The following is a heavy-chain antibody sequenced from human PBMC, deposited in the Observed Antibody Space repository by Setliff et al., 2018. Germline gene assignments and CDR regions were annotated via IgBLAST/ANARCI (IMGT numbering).Heavy chain of an antibody. Sequence: GGSLRLSCAVSGFTFSYAWMHWVRQAPGKGLEWIGRIRNKANIYNTEYAASVKGRFTISRDDSKNSLYLQMNNLKIEDTAVYYCARARDSSGYWDFDYWGQGTLVTVSS. J-gene: IGHJ4*02. V-gene: IGHV3-72*01. D-gene: IGHD3-22*01. CDR3: ARARDSSGYWDFDY. CDR1: GFTFSYAW. CDR2: IRNKANIYNT.